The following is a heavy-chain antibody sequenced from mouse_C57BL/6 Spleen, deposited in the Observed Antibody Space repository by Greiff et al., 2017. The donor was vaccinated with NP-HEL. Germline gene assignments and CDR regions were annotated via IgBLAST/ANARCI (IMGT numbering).Heavy chain of an antibody. J-gene: IGHJ3*01. CDR3: ARSGYSNYLAWFAY. V-gene: IGHV1-82*01. CDR2: IYPGDGDT. D-gene: IGHD2-5*01. Sequence: VKLMESGPELVKPGASVKISCKASGYAFSSSWMNWVKQRPGKGLEWIGRIYPGDGDTNYNGKFKGKATLTADKSSSTAYMQLSSLTSEDSAVYFCARSGYSNYLAWFAYWGQGTLVTVSA. CDR1: GYAFSSSW.